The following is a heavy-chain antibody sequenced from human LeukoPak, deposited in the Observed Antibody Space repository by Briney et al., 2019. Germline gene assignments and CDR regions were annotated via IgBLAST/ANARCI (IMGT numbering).Heavy chain of an antibody. J-gene: IGHJ4*02. V-gene: IGHV3-20*04. CDR3: AREKYDSSGYYTDNYYFDY. CDR2: INWNGGSI. Sequence: GGSLRLSCAASGFTFDDYGMTWVRQAPGKGLEWVSDINWNGGSIGYADSVKGRFTVSRDNGKNSLYLQMNSLRAEDTALYYCAREKYDSSGYYTDNYYFDYWGQGTPVTVSS. CDR1: GFTFDDYG. D-gene: IGHD3-22*01.